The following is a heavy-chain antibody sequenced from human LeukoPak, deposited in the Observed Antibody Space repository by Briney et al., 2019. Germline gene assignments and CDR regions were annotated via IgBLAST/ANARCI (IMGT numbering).Heavy chain of an antibody. J-gene: IGHJ4*02. CDR3: ARDGYYYSSGYREY. CDR1: GFTFSSYW. D-gene: IGHD3-22*01. CDR2: IKQDGSEK. Sequence: GGSLRLSCAASGFTFSSYWMSWVRQAPGKGLEWVANIKQDGSEKYYVDSVKGRFTISRDNAKNSLYLQMNSLRAEDTAVYYCARDGYYYSSGYREYWGQGTLVTVSS. V-gene: IGHV3-7*01.